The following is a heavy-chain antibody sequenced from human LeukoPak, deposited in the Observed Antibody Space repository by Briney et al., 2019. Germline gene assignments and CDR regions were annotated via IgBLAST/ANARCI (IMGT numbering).Heavy chain of an antibody. D-gene: IGHD3-9*01. CDR3: ARDYDWALDH. CDR1: GFTFSSYS. J-gene: IGHJ4*02. Sequence: PGGPLRLSCAASGFTFSSYSMNWVRQAPGKGLEWVSSISSSSSYIYYADSVKGRFTISRDNAKNSLYLQMNALRDEDTAVYYCARDYDWALDHWGQGTRVTVSS. V-gene: IGHV3-21*01. CDR2: ISSSSSYI.